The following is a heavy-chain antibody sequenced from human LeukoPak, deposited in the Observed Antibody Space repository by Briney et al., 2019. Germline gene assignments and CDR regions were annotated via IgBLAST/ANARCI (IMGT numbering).Heavy chain of an antibody. V-gene: IGHV3-21*01. Sequence: GGSLRLSCAASGFTFSSYGMHWVRQAPGKGLEWVSSISSSSRYIYYADSVKGRFTISRDNAKNSLFPQMNSLRAEDTAVYYCARLPAYYYESSGYSEHDYWGQGTLVTVSS. CDR2: ISSSSRYI. J-gene: IGHJ4*02. D-gene: IGHD3-22*01. CDR3: ARLPAYYYESSGYSEHDY. CDR1: GFTFSSYG.